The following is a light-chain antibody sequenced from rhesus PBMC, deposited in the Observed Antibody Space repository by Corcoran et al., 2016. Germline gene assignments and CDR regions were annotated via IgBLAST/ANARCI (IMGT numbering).Light chain of an antibody. V-gene: IGKV1S3*01. CDR1: QGIRDS. CDR3: QQHNIYPPN. J-gene: IGKJ4*01. Sequence: DIQMTQSPSSLSASVGEPVTFTCRASQGIRDSLAWYQQKPGKAPRPLIYCAYNLERGVPSRFSGCGSEADFTLTISSLQPEDFAIYYCQQHNIYPPNFGGGTKVEIK. CDR2: CAY.